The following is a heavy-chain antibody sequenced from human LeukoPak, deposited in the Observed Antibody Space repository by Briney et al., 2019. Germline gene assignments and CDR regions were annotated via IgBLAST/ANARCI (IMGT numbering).Heavy chain of an antibody. Sequence: GASVKVSCKASGYTFTGYYMHWVRQAPGQGLEWMGWINPNSGGTNYAQKFQGRVTMTRDTSISTAYMELSRLRSDDTAVYYCARVYRNDVHLGWFDPWGQGTLVTVSS. J-gene: IGHJ5*02. CDR1: GYTFTGYY. CDR3: ARVYRNDVHLGWFDP. CDR2: INPNSGGT. D-gene: IGHD1-1*01. V-gene: IGHV1-2*02.